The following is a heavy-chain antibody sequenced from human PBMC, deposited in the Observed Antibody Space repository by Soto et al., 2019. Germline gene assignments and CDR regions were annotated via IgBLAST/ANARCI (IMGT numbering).Heavy chain of an antibody. V-gene: IGHV5-51*01. J-gene: IGHJ5*02. CDR1: GYSFTSYW. CDR2: IYPGDSDT. D-gene: IGHD3-10*01. Sequence: PGESLKISCKGSGYSFTSYWTGWVRQMPGKGLEWMGIIYPGDSDTRYSPSFQGQVTISADKSISTAYLQWSSLKASDTAMYYCARQSHYYGSGSYTDWFDPWGQGTLVTVSS. CDR3: ARQSHYYGSGSYTDWFDP.